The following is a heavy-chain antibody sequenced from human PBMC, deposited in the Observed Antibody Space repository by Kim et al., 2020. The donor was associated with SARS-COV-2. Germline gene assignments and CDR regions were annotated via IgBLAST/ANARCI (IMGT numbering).Heavy chain of an antibody. CDR1: GFTFSSYG. Sequence: GGSLRLSCAASGFTFSSYGMHWVRQAPGKGLEWVAVISYDGSNKYYADSVKGRFTISRDNSKNTLYLQMNSLRAEDTAVYYCATAVGDGYWDYWGQGTLVTVSS. V-gene: IGHV3-30*03. J-gene: IGHJ4*02. D-gene: IGHD1-26*01. CDR3: ATAVGDGYWDY. CDR2: ISYDGSNK.